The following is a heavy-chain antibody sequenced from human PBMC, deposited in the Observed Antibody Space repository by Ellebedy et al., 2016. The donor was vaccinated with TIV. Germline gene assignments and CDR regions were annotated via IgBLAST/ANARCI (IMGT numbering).Heavy chain of an antibody. Sequence: GGSLRLXXAASGFTFSSYWMSWVRQAPGKGLEWVANIKQDGSEKYYVDSVKGRFTISRDNAKNSLYLQMNSLRAEDTAVYYCARYSGYDLAHDYWGQGTLVTVSS. CDR3: ARYSGYDLAHDY. D-gene: IGHD5-12*01. CDR1: GFTFSSYW. J-gene: IGHJ4*02. V-gene: IGHV3-7*03. CDR2: IKQDGSEK.